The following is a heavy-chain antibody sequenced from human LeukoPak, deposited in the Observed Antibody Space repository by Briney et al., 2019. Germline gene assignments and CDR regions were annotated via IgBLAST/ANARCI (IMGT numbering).Heavy chain of an antibody. CDR2: INPYSGDT. CDR1: GYTFTGYH. J-gene: IGHJ4*02. V-gene: IGHV1-2*06. Sequence: ASVKVSCKASGYTFTGYHIHWVRQAPGQGLEWMGRINPYSGDTNFVQKFQGMVTKTRDTSITTAYVDQSSLKPDDTAVYFCGRVKYDYWGQGTLVTVSS. CDR3: GRVKYDY.